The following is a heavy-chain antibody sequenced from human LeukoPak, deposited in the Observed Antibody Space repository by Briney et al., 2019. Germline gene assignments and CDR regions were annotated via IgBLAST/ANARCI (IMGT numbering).Heavy chain of an antibody. CDR3: AREGLGELTLDY. CDR1: GYTFTSYD. V-gene: IGHV1-18*01. J-gene: IGHJ4*02. D-gene: IGHD3-16*01. Sequence: ASVKVSCKASGYTFTSYDINWVRQATGQGREWMGWISTYNGDTNYAQKLQGRVTMTTDTSTSTAYMELRSLRSDDTAVYYCAREGLGELTLDYWGQGTLVTVSS. CDR2: ISTYNGDT.